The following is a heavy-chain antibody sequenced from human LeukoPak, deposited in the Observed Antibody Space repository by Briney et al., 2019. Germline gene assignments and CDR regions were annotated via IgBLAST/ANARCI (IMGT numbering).Heavy chain of an antibody. Sequence: GESLKISCEGSGYSFTSYWIGWVRQMPGKGLEWMGIIYPGDSDTRYSPSFQGQVTISADKSISTAYLQWSSLKASDTAMYYCARKYCTSTSCYGGFDYWGQGTLVTVSS. CDR1: GYSFTSYW. D-gene: IGHD2-2*01. J-gene: IGHJ4*02. CDR2: IYPGDSDT. CDR3: ARKYCTSTSCYGGFDY. V-gene: IGHV5-51*01.